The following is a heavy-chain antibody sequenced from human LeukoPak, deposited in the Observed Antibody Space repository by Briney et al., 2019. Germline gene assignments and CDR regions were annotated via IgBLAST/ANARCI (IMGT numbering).Heavy chain of an antibody. J-gene: IGHJ4*02. CDR3: ASDSAAHGDY. Sequence: GGSLRLSCVVSEFNFGSYLMSWVRQTPGKGVEWVANIKQDGTDRYYVDSVKGRFIISRDNAKNSLYLQMNSLRDEDTAVYYCASDSAAHGDYWGQGTPVIVSS. CDR1: EFNFGSYL. CDR2: IKQDGTDR. V-gene: IGHV3-7*03. D-gene: IGHD6-25*01.